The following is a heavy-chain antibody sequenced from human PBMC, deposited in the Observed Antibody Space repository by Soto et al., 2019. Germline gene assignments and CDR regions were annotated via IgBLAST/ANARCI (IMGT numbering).Heavy chain of an antibody. CDR3: ARWGCSGTNCNLDQRSYDL. D-gene: IGHD2-15*01. CDR1: GFIFNEYG. V-gene: IGHV3-33*08. J-gene: IGHJ4*02. CDR2: IWYDGSNK. Sequence: GGSLRLSCAASGFIFNEYGMHWVRQAPGKGLEWVAVIWYDGSNKYYADSVKGRFTISRDNSKNTMSLQMNNLRAEDTAVYYCARWGCSGTNCNLDQRSYDLWGQGTLVTVSS.